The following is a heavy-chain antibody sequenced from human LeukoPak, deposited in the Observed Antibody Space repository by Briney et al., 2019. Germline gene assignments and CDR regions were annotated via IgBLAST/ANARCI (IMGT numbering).Heavy chain of an antibody. CDR1: GGSFSGYY. Sequence: SETLSLSCAVYGGSFSGYYWSWIRQPPGKGLEWIGEINHSGSTNYNPSLKSRVTISVDTSKNQFSLKLSSVTAADTAVYYCARGRYCSSTSCRPRSWLRSFDLWGRGTLVTVSS. CDR2: INHSGST. V-gene: IGHV4-34*01. D-gene: IGHD2-2*01. CDR3: ARGRYCSSTSCRPRSWLRSFDL. J-gene: IGHJ2*01.